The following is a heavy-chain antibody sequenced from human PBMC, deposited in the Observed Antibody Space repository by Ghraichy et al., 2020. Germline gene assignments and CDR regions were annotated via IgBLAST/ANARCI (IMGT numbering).Heavy chain of an antibody. CDR1: GYSISSGYY. Sequence: SQTLSLTCAVSGYSISSGYYWSWIRQPPGKGLEWIGSIYHSGSTYYNPSLKSRVTISVDTSKNQFSLKLSSVTAADTAVYYCASGDDSGYFDYWGQGTLVTVSS. CDR2: IYHSGST. V-gene: IGHV4-38-2*01. D-gene: IGHD3-22*01. J-gene: IGHJ4*02. CDR3: ASGDDSGYFDY.